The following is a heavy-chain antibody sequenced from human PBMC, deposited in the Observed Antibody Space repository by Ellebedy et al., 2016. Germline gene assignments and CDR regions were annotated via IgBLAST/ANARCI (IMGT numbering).Heavy chain of an antibody. CDR2: IYPGDSKT. J-gene: IGHJ4*02. D-gene: IGHD5-18*01. Sequence: GESLKISCKGSGYSFISYWIGWVRQMPGKGLEWVGIIYPGDSKTRYCPSFQGPVTISADKSIRLASLQWSSLKASDIAMYYCVRKEGSYGYGYWGQGTLVTVSS. CDR1: GYSFISYW. V-gene: IGHV5-51*01. CDR3: VRKEGSYGYGY.